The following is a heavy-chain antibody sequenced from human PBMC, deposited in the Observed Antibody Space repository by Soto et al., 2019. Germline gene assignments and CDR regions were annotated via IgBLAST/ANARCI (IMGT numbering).Heavy chain of an antibody. CDR2: MNPNSGNI. Sequence: QVQLVQSGAEVKKPGASVKVSCKASGYTFTNYDINWVRQATGQGLEWMGWMNPNSGNIGYAQKFQGRLTMIRNTSISTVYMELSSLRSDDTAVYYCARGFAYCSNGVCYRGWFDPWGQGTLVTVSS. D-gene: IGHD2-8*01. CDR1: GYTFTNYD. V-gene: IGHV1-8*01. CDR3: ARGFAYCSNGVCYRGWFDP. J-gene: IGHJ5*02.